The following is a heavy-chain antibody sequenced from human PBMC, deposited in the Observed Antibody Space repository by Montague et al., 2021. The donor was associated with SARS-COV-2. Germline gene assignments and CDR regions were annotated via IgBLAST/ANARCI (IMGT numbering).Heavy chain of an antibody. J-gene: IGHJ6*02. CDR1: GGSISSSSYY. V-gene: IGHV4-39*07. Sequence: SETLSLSCTVSGGSISSSSYYWGWIRQPTGKGLEWIGSIYYSGSTYYNPSLKSRVTILVDTSKNQFSLKLSSVTAADTAVYYWSRVGRQELLRLSGMDVWGQGTTVTVSS. CDR3: SRVGRQELLRLSGMDV. D-gene: IGHD6-13*01. CDR2: IYYSGST.